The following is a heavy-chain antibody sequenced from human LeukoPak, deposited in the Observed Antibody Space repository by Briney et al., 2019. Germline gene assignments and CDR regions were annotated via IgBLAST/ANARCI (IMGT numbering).Heavy chain of an antibody. J-gene: IGHJ4*02. D-gene: IGHD1-7*01. Sequence: SETLSLTCSVSGGSISSGGYYWSWIRQHPGKGLEWIGYIYYTGSTYYNPSLKSRLTVSVDMSKNQFSLKLSSVTAADTAVYYCARSETGTTVYFDYWGQGTLVTVSS. CDR1: GGSISSGGYY. V-gene: IGHV4-31*03. CDR3: ARSETGTTVYFDY. CDR2: IYYTGST.